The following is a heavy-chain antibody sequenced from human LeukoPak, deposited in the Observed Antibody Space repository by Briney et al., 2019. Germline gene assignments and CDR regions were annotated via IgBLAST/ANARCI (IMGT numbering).Heavy chain of an antibody. Sequence: SETLSPTCAVYGGSFSSYYWSWIRQPAGKGLEWIGRIYTSGSTNYNPSLKSRVTMSVDTSKNQFSLKLSSVTAADTAVYYCAGGYLDYWGQGTLVTVSS. CDR2: IYTSGST. D-gene: IGHD3-22*01. V-gene: IGHV4-59*10. CDR3: AGGYLDY. CDR1: GGSFSSYY. J-gene: IGHJ4*02.